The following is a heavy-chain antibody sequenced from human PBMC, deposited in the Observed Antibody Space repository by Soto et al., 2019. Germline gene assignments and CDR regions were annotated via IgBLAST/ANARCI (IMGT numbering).Heavy chain of an antibody. CDR3: ARGRASGSYYLLDY. CDR1: GKRFTSYD. CDR2: INPNSGNI. Sequence: ASVKVSWKASGKRFTSYDINWVRQATGHGLEWMGWINPNSGNIGYAQKFQGRVTMTRDTAIRTAYMEVSRLRSDDTAVYYCARGRASGSYYLLDYWGQGTLVTVPS. V-gene: IGHV1-8*01. D-gene: IGHD3-10*01. J-gene: IGHJ4*02.